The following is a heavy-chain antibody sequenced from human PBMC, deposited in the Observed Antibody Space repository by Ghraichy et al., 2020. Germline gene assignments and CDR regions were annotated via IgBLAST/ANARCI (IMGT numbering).Heavy chain of an antibody. J-gene: IGHJ4*02. CDR3: ALRHHDDNLYYFDY. D-gene: IGHD1-1*01. CDR1: GFSLTTSGVA. CDR2: IYGDDAK. V-gene: IGHV2-5*02. Sequence: SGPTLVKPTQTLTLTCTFSGFSLTTSGVAVGWIRQPPGGALEWLALIYGDDAKRYTPSLTTRLTITKGTSKNQVVLTMTNMDPADTGTYYCALRHHDDNLYYFDYWGPGTVVTVAS.